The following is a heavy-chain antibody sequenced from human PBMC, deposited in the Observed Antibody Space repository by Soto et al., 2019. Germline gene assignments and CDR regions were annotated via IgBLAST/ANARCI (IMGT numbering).Heavy chain of an antibody. D-gene: IGHD3-22*01. CDR1: EFTCSTYA. CDR3: AKGRYYPYDLYAI. J-gene: IGHJ3*02. CDR2: ISDSGDIT. V-gene: IGHV3-23*01. Sequence: QTGRTLRLSCAASEFTCSTYAMTWVRQAPGRGLQWVATISDSGDITYYADSVKGRFTISRDNAKNTLDLQMNSLRAEDTAVYYFAKGRYYPYDLYAISGQGTIVT.